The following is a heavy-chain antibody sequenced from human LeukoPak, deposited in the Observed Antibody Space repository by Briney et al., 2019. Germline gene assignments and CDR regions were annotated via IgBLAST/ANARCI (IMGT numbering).Heavy chain of an antibody. CDR1: GXXVSSXRXX. Sequence: SQXXSXXCAXSGXXVSSXRXXWNWIRQSPSRGLXWLGRTYYRSKWYNDYAVFVKSRITINPDTSKNQFSLQLNSVTLEDTAVYYCAKVPDYYDYAMDVWGQGTTVTVSS. D-gene: IGHD3-10*01. V-gene: IGHV6-1*01. CDR3: AKVPDYYDYAMDV. J-gene: IGHJ6*02. CDR2: TYYRSKWYN.